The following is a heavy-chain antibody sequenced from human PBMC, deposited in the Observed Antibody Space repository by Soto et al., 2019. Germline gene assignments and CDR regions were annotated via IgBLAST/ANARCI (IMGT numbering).Heavy chain of an antibody. Sequence: QVQLVQSGAEVKKPGSSVKVSCKASGGTFSSYAISWVRQAPGQGLEWMGGIIPIFGTANYAQKFQGRVTITADESTSTAYTELSSLRSEDTAVYYCARLDPNSSGWSRTLDYWGQGTLVTVSS. D-gene: IGHD6-19*01. J-gene: IGHJ4*02. V-gene: IGHV1-69*12. CDR3: ARLDPNSSGWSRTLDY. CDR1: GGTFSSYA. CDR2: IIPIFGTA.